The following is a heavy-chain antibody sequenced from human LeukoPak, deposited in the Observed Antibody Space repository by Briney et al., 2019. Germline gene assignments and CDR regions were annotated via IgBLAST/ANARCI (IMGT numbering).Heavy chain of an antibody. CDR3: ASADVVVTAFDY. Sequence: SETLSLTCAVYGGSFSGYYWSWIRQPPGKGLEWIGEINHSGSTNYNPSLKSRVTISVDKSKNQFSLKLSSVTAADTAVYYCASADVVVTAFDYWGQGTLVTVSS. CDR2: INHSGST. J-gene: IGHJ4*02. V-gene: IGHV4-34*01. CDR1: GGSFSGYY. D-gene: IGHD2-21*02.